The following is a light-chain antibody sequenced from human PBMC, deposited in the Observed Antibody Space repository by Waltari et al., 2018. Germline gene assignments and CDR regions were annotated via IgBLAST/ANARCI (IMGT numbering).Light chain of an antibody. CDR1: SSDVGNFNL. Sequence: QSALTQPASVSGSPGQSITISCTGSSSDVGNFNLVSWYQLHPGKAPKLLIFEATKRPSGISYHFSGSKSGNTASLTISGPQAEDEADYFCCSYAGSSSPRLFGGGTKLSVL. V-gene: IGLV2-23*01. J-gene: IGLJ3*02. CDR3: CSYAGSSSPRL. CDR2: EAT.